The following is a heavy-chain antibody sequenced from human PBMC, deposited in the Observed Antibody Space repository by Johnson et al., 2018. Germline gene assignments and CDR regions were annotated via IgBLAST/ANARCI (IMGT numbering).Heavy chain of an antibody. CDR3: ARGAASTGCDP. Sequence: VQLQESGGGLVQPGGSLRLSCAASGFTFSNYWMSWVRQAPGKGLEWVANIKQDGSEKYYVDSVKGRFTISRDNAKNSRYLQMNSLRAEDTAVYYCARGAASTGCDPWGQGTLVTVSS. D-gene: IGHD2-2*01. V-gene: IGHV3-7*04. CDR1: GFTFSNYW. CDR2: IKQDGSEK. J-gene: IGHJ5*02.